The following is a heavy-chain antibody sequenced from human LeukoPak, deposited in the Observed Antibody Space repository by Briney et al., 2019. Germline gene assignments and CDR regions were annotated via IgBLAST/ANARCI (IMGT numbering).Heavy chain of an antibody. CDR3: ARNLWFGESSDAFDM. D-gene: IGHD3-10*01. CDR1: GYSFTSHY. CDR2: INPKSGGT. J-gene: IGHJ3*02. V-gene: IGHV1-2*02. Sequence: ASVKVSCKASGYSFTSHYMYWVRQAPGQGLEGMGWINPKSGGTNYAQKFQGRVTMTRDTDIRKAYVDMSRLRSDDTPVYYCARNLWFGESSDAFDMWGQGTMVTVSS.